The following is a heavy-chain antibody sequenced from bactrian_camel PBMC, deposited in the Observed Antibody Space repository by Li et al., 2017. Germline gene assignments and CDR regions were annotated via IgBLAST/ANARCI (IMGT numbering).Heavy chain of an antibody. V-gene: IGHV3S53*01. CDR2: IDSSGIP. J-gene: IGHJ4*01. D-gene: IGHD4*01. CDR3: AADYCTTVYLGGDYGH. CDR1: SYRGC. Sequence: HVQLVESGGDSVEAGGSLRLSCTASSYRGCMAWVRQAPGKEREAVASIDSSGIPRYANYVKGRFTISQDNGPNAVTLQMRSLRVEDTAMYLCAADYCTTVYLGGDYGHWGQGTQVTVSS.